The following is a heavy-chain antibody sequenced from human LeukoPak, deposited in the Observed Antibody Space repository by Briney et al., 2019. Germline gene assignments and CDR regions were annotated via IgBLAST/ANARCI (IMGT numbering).Heavy chain of an antibody. CDR3: AREEIVGGSYPLDP. D-gene: IGHD1-26*01. J-gene: IGHJ5*02. CDR1: GYTFTSYD. Sequence: ASVKVSCKASGYTFTSYDINWVRQATGQGLEWMGWMNPNSGNTGYAQKFQGRVTITRNTSISTAYMELSSLRSEDTAVYYCAREEIVGGSYPLDPWGQGTLVTVSS. V-gene: IGHV1-8*03. CDR2: MNPNSGNT.